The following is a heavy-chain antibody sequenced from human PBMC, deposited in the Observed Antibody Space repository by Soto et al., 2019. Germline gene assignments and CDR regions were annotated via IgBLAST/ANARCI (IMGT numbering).Heavy chain of an antibody. V-gene: IGHV5-51*01. J-gene: IGHJ4*02. CDR1: RYSFAAYW. D-gene: IGHD1-26*01. Sequence: GESLKISSQASRYSFAAYWTTLVRQMPENGLEWIGTIYPGDSDTKYSSAFRGHVTISADTSVSTAYLQWRSLEATDSAIYYCARYSGSYWHYLDFWGQGTLVTVSS. CDR3: ARYSGSYWHYLDF. CDR2: IYPGDSDT.